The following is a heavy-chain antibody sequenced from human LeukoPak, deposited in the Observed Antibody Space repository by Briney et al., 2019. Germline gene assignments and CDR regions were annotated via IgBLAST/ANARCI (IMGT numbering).Heavy chain of an antibody. V-gene: IGHV3-74*01. CDR3: ARVLVAGTGWFDY. D-gene: IGHD1-7*01. J-gene: IGHJ4*02. CDR1: GFTFSSNW. CDR2: INSDGSST. Sequence: PGGSLRLSCAASGFTFSSNWMHWVRQGPGEGLVWVSRINSDGSSTRYADSVKGRFTISRDNAKNTLYLQMNSLRAEDTAVYYCARVLVAGTGWFDYWGQGTLVSVSS.